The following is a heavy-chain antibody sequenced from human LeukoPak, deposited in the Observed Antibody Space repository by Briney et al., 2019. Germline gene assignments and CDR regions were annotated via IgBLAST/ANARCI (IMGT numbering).Heavy chain of an antibody. CDR2: INHSGST. J-gene: IGHJ5*02. D-gene: IGHD6-13*01. CDR1: GGPFSGYY. CDR3: ARTLIAAVDP. V-gene: IGHV4-34*01. Sequence: SETLSLTCAVYGGPFSGYYWSWIRQPPGKGLEWIGEINHSGSTNYNPSLKSRVTISVDTSKNQFSLKLSSVTAADTAVYYCARTLIAAVDPWGQGTLVTVSS.